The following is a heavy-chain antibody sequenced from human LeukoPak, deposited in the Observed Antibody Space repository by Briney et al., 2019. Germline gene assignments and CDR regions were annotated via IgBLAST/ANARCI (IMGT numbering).Heavy chain of an antibody. Sequence: QSGGTLRLSCSASGFSFSSDGMSWVRQAPGKGLVWVSRINTDGSSTTYADSVKGRFTFSRDNAKNTLYLQMNSLGAEDTAVYYCARDTGDGYTSFDYWGQGTLVTVSS. D-gene: IGHD5-24*01. CDR1: GFSFSSDG. CDR2: INTDGSST. J-gene: IGHJ4*02. V-gene: IGHV3-74*01. CDR3: ARDTGDGYTSFDY.